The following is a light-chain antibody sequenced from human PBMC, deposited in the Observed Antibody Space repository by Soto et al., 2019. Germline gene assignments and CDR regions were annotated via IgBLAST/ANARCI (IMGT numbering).Light chain of an antibody. Sequence: EIVLTQSPSTLSLSPGERATLSCRASQSVSSSYLAWYQQKPGEAPRLLIYGTSSRATGIPDRFRGSGSGTDFSLTISRLQPEDFAVYYCQQYSRSPLTFGGGTKVEIK. CDR2: GTS. CDR3: QQYSRSPLT. J-gene: IGKJ4*01. V-gene: IGKV3-20*01. CDR1: QSVSSSY.